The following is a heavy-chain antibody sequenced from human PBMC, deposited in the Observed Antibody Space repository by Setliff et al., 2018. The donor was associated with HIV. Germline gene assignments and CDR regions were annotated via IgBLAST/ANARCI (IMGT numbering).Heavy chain of an antibody. CDR1: GGSISSSSYY. CDR3: ARDQRLSY. J-gene: IGHJ4*02. CDR2: IYYSGNT. V-gene: IGHV4-39*02. Sequence: SETLSLTCTVSGGSISSSSYYWGWIRQPPGKGLEWIGSIYYSGNTYYNPSLKSRVTISVDTSKNQFSLKLSSVTAADTAVYYCARDQRLSYWGQGTLVTVSS.